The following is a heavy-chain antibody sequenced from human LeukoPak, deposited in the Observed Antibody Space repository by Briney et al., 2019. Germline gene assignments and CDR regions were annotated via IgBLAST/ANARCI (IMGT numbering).Heavy chain of an antibody. J-gene: IGHJ3*02. CDR1: GYTLTELS. D-gene: IGHD3-22*01. CDR2: FDPEDGET. CDR3: ATPPTHGSSGYYYVDDAFDI. Sequence: ASVKVSFKVSGYTLTELSIHWVRQAPGKGLEWMGGFDPEDGETIYAQKFQGRVTMTEDTSTDTAYMELSSVRSEDTAVYYCATPPTHGSSGYYYVDDAFDIWGQGTMVTVSS. V-gene: IGHV1-24*01.